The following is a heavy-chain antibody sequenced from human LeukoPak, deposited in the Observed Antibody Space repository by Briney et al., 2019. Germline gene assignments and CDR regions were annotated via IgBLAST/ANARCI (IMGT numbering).Heavy chain of an antibody. CDR3: AKDRGQQRYYYYGMDV. D-gene: IGHD6-13*01. V-gene: IGHV3-30*18. Sequence: QPGGSLRLSCAASGFTFSSYGMHWVRQAPGKGLEWVAVISYDGSNKYYADSVKGRFTISRDNSKNTLYLQMNSLRAEDTAVYYCAKDRGQQRYYYYGMDVWGQGTTVTVSS. CDR1: GFTFSSYG. J-gene: IGHJ6*02. CDR2: ISYDGSNK.